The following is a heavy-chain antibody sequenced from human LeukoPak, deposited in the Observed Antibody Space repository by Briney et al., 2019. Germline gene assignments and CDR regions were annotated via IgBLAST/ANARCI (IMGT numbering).Heavy chain of an antibody. CDR3: ARVQQLVPYYYYGMDV. J-gene: IGHJ6*02. CDR1: GYTFTSYG. CDR2: ISAYNGNT. V-gene: IGHV1-18*01. Sequence: GASVKASCKASGYTFTSYGISWVRQAPGQGLEWMGWISAYNGNTNYAQKLQGRVTMTTDTSTSTAYMELRSLRSDDTAVYYCARVQQLVPYYYYGMDVWGQGTTVTVSS. D-gene: IGHD6-13*01.